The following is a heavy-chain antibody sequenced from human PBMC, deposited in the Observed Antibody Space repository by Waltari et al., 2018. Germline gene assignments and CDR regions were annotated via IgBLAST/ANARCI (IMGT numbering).Heavy chain of an antibody. CDR2: IYYGGST. CDR1: GGSISSSSYY. V-gene: IGHV4-39*07. CDR3: ARGPDSGYDAAYDY. Sequence: QLQLQESGPGLVKPSETLSLTCTVSGGSISSSSYYWGWIRQPPGKGLEWIGSIYYGGSTYYNPSLKGRGTISVDTAKNQFSLKMSSVTAADTAVYYWARGPDSGYDAAYDYWGQGTLVTVSS. J-gene: IGHJ4*02. D-gene: IGHD5-12*01.